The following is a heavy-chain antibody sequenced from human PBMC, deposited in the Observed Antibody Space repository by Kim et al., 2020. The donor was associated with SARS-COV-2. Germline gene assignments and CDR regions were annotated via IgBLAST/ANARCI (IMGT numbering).Heavy chain of an antibody. D-gene: IGHD1-26*01. Sequence: YAQKLQGRVTMTTDTSTSTAYMELRSLRSDDTAVYYCAREERTWGWFDPWGQGTLVTVSS. J-gene: IGHJ5*02. CDR3: AREERTWGWFDP. V-gene: IGHV1-18*01.